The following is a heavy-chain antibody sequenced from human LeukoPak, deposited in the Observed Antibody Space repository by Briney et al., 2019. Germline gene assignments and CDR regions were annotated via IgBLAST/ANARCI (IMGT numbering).Heavy chain of an antibody. J-gene: IGHJ6*02. CDR3: AKLLAPYYYGMDV. CDR2: ISGSGGRT. Sequence: TGGSLRLSCAASGFTFSSYAMNWVRQAPAMGLEWVSTISGSGGRTYYADSVKGRFTISRDDSKNTLYLQMNSLRAEDTAVYYCAKLLAPYYYGMDVWGQGTTVTVSS. V-gene: IGHV3-23*01. D-gene: IGHD2-15*01. CDR1: GFTFSSYA.